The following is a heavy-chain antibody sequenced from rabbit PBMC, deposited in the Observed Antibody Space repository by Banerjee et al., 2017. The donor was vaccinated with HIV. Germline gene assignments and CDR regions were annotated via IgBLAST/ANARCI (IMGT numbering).Heavy chain of an antibody. J-gene: IGHJ4*01. D-gene: IGHD4-1*01. CDR3: AKHYNSGWDL. Sequence: QLVESGGGLVQPGGSLKLSCKASGLDFSSYSMNWVRQAPGKGLEWIGYIDPVFGSTYYASWVNGRFTISSHNAQNTLYLQLNSLTAADTATYFCAKHYNSGWDLWGPGTLVTVS. CDR1: GLDFSSYS. V-gene: IGHV1S7*01. CDR2: IDPVFGST.